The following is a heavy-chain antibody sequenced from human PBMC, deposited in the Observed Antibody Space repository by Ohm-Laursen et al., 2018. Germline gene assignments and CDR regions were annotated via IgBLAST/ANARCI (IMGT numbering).Heavy chain of an antibody. Sequence: SLRLSCAASGFTFNTYGLNWVRQAPGRGLECVASITHAGFVYYEDSLRGRFTISRDNARNSLHLQMNNLRAEDTGVYYCTRPGGTVVGGRYYCDYWGQGSLVGVSS. J-gene: IGHJ4*02. CDR3: TRPGGTVVGGRYYCDY. D-gene: IGHD2-2*01. V-gene: IGHV3-21*04. CDR2: ITHAGFV. CDR1: GFTFNTYG.